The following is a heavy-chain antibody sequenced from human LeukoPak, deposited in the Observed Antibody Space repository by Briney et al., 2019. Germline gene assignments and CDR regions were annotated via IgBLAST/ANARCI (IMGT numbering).Heavy chain of an antibody. V-gene: IGHV3-23*01. CDR3: AKDYCSGGSCYCDY. CDR1: GFTFSSYA. Sequence: GGSLRLSCAASGFTFSSYAMTWVRQAPGKGLEWVSTISGGGDSTYYADSVKGRFAISRDYSNVTLYLQVNSLRAEDTAVYYCAKDYCSGGSCYCDYWGQGTLVTVSS. D-gene: IGHD2-15*01. J-gene: IGHJ4*02. CDR2: ISGGGDST.